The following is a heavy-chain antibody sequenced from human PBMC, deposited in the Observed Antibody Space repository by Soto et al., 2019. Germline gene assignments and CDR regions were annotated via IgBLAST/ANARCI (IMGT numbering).Heavy chain of an antibody. V-gene: IGHV4-31*03. CDR3: ARDALSRDSI. D-gene: IGHD3-22*01. CDR1: GGSISSGGYY. Sequence: QVQLQESGPGLVKPSQTLSLTCTVSGGSISSGGYYWSWIRQHPGKGLEWIGYISYSGSTYYNPSLERRVTRSVDTSKSPFSLQMSSVTGADTAVYYCARDALSRDSIWGQGTLVTVSS. CDR2: ISYSGST. J-gene: IGHJ4*02.